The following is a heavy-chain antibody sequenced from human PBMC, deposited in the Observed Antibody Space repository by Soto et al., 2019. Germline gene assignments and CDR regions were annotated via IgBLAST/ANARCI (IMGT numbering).Heavy chain of an antibody. CDR2: IYYSGST. J-gene: IGHJ5*02. CDR1: GGSISSSSYY. CDR3: ARGGKGIAAAGANNWFDP. Sequence: QLQLQESGPGLVKPSETLSLTCTVSGGSISSSSYYWGWIRQPPGKGLEWIGSIYYSGSTYYNPSLKSRVTISVDTSKNQFSLKLSSLTAADTAVYYCARGGKGIAAAGANNWFDPWGQGTLVTVSS. V-gene: IGHV4-39*01. D-gene: IGHD6-13*01.